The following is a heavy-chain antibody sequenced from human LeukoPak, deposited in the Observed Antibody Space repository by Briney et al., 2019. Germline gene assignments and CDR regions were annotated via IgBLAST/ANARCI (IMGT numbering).Heavy chain of an antibody. D-gene: IGHD3-10*02. J-gene: IGHJ6*04. V-gene: IGHV3-30*02. CDR3: AELGITMIGGV. Sequence: GGSLRLSCAASGFTFNNYGMHWVRQAPGKGLEWVAFIRYNGNNQHYADSVKGRFTISRDNAKNSLYLQMNSLRAEDTAVYYCAELGITMIGGVWGKGTTVTISS. CDR2: IRYNGNNQ. CDR1: GFTFNNYG.